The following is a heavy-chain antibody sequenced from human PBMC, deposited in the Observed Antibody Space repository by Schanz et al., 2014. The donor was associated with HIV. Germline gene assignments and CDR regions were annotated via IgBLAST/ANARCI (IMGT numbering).Heavy chain of an antibody. CDR3: ARDYHWNWFDP. Sequence: QMQLVESGGGVVRPGRSLKLSCAASGFSFDNYGMHWVRQAPGKGLEWVAVISYDGSNKHYADSVKGRFTISRDNTKNSLYLQMNSLRAEDTAVYYCARDYHWNWFDPWGQGTLVTVSS. CDR1: GFSFDNYG. V-gene: IGHV3-30*03. J-gene: IGHJ5*02. D-gene: IGHD1-20*01. CDR2: ISYDGSNK.